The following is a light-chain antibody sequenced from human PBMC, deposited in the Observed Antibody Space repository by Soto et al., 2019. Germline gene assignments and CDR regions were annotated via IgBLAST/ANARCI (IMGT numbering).Light chain of an antibody. CDR2: GSS. Sequence: EIVLTQSPGTLSLSPGERATLSCRASQRVSSSYLAWYQQKPGQAPRLLIYGSSRRATGIPDRFSGSGSATEFTLTISSLQPDDFATYYCQHYNSYSEAFGQGTKVDIK. CDR3: QHYNSYSEA. V-gene: IGKV3-20*01. J-gene: IGKJ1*01. CDR1: QRVSSSY.